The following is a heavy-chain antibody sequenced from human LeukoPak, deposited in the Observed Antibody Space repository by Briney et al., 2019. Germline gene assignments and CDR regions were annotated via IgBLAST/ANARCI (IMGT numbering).Heavy chain of an antibody. J-gene: IGHJ5*02. D-gene: IGHD4-11*01. CDR1: EFTFSSYN. CDR3: ARVALRPIDYSNPEFDP. V-gene: IGHV3-21*06. Sequence: PGGSLRLSCAASEFTFSSYNMNWVRQAPGKGLEWVSSISGSSKYIYYADSVKGRFTISRDNAKNSLYLQMNSLRAEDTAVYYCARVALRPIDYSNPEFDPWGQGTLVTVSS. CDR2: ISGSSKYI.